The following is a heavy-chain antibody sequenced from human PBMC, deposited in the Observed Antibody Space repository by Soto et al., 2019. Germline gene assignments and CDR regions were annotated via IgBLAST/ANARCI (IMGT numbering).Heavy chain of an antibody. V-gene: IGHV3-13*01. J-gene: IGHJ6*02. CDR3: ARGPAAAAGTAYYGMDV. CDR1: GFTFSTYD. D-gene: IGHD6-13*01. Sequence: GGSLRLSCAASGFTFSTYDMHWVRQGTGKGLEWVSGISTAGNTYYPGSVKGRVTISRENAKNSLYLQMNSLRAGDTAVYYCARGPAAAAGTAYYGMDVWGQGTTVTVSS. CDR2: ISTAGNT.